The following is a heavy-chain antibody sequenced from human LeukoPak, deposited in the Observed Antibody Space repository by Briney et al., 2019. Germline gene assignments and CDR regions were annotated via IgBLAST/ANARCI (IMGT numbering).Heavy chain of an antibody. CDR3: ARDTVTTFRFRDYYYYGMDV. J-gene: IGHJ6*02. CDR2: IYSACST. V-gene: IGHV3-53*01. CDR1: GFTFSSYA. D-gene: IGHD4-17*01. Sequence: GGSLRLSCAASGFTFSSYAMSWVRQAPGKGLEWVSFIYSACSTYYADSVKGRFTISRDNSKNTLYLQMNSLRVEETAVYYCARDTVTTFRFRDYYYYGMDVWGQGTTVTVSS.